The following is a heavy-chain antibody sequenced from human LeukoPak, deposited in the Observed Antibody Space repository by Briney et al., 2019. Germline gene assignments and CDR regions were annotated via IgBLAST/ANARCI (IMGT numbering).Heavy chain of an antibody. V-gene: IGHV4-59*12. CDR2: MFYSGST. Sequence: SETLSLTCTVSGGSISSYYWSWIRQPPGKGLEWIGYMFYSGSTNYNPSLKSRVTMSVDTSKNQFSLKLSSVTAADTAVYYCARDLFARFRPNSSGYYSNWFDPWGQGTLVTVSS. CDR1: GGSISSYY. CDR3: ARDLFARFRPNSSGYYSNWFDP. J-gene: IGHJ5*02. D-gene: IGHD3-22*01.